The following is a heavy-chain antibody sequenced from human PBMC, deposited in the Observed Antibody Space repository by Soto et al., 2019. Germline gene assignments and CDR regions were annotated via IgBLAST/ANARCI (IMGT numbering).Heavy chain of an antibody. D-gene: IGHD3-22*01. CDR3: ARDPYYYDSSGYGTNWFDP. CDR1: GYTFTSYG. Sequence: ASVKVSCKASGYTFTSYGISWVRQAPGQGLEWMGWISAYNGNTNYAQKLQGRVTMTTDTSTSTAYMELRSLRSDDTAVYYCARDPYYYDSSGYGTNWFDPWGQGDLFTVSS. J-gene: IGHJ5*02. CDR2: ISAYNGNT. V-gene: IGHV1-18*04.